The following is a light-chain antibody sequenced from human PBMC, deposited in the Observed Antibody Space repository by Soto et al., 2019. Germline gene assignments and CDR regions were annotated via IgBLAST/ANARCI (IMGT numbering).Light chain of an antibody. CDR1: TTDVGSYNY. Sequence: QSALTQPASVSGSPGQSITISCTGSTTDVGSYNYVSWYQQHPGKAPKLMIYDVSYRPSGVSNRFSGSKSGNTASLTISGLQAEDEADYYCTSFTISNTLPYVFGTGTQLTVL. CDR3: TSFTISNTLPYV. V-gene: IGLV2-14*03. J-gene: IGLJ1*01. CDR2: DVS.